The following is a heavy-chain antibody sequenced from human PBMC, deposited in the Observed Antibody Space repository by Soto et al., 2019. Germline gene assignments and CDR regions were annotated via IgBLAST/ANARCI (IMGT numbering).Heavy chain of an antibody. CDR3: ARDWRKQWLANSFDY. D-gene: IGHD6-19*01. J-gene: IGHJ4*02. V-gene: IGHV1-18*01. CDR1: GYTFTSYG. Sequence: QVQLVQSGAEVKKPGASVKVSCKASGYTFTSYGISWVRQAPGQGLEWMGWISTYNGNTNYAQKLQGRVTMTTDTSTSTAYIELRSLRSDDTAVYYCARDWRKQWLANSFDYWGQGTLVTVSS. CDR2: ISTYNGNT.